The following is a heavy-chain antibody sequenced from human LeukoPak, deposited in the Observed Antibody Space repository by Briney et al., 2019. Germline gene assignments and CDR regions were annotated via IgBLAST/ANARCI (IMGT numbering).Heavy chain of an antibody. CDR1: GFTFSSYA. J-gene: IGHJ4*02. CDR3: ARGSVSYFDY. V-gene: IGHV3-33*08. CDR2: IWFDGSND. Sequence: GGSLRLSCAASGFTFSSYAMSWVRQAPGKGLEWVAVIWFDGSNDDYADSVKGRFTISRDNSKNTLFLEMNSLRAEDTAVYYCARGSVSYFDYWGQGTLVTVSS.